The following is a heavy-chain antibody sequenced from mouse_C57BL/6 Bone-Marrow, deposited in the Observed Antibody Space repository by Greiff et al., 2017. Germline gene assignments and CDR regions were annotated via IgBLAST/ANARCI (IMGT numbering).Heavy chain of an antibody. CDR3: ANLIYYDYPYAMDY. CDR2: ISSGGSYT. CDR1: GFTFSSYG. D-gene: IGHD2-4*01. V-gene: IGHV5-6*01. J-gene: IGHJ4*01. Sequence: EVKLMESGGDLVKPGGSLKLSCAASGFTFSSYGMSWVRQTPDKRLEWVATISSGGSYTYYPDSVKGRFTISRDNAKNTLYLQMSSLKSEDTAMYYCANLIYYDYPYAMDYWGQGTSVTVSS.